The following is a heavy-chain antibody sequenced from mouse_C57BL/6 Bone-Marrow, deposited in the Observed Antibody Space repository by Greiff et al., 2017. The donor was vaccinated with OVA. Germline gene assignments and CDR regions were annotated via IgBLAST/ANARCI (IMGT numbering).Heavy chain of an antibody. Sequence: VKLVESGAELARPGASVKLSCKASGYTFTSYGISWVKQRTGQGLEWIGEIYPRSGNTYYNEKFKGKATLTADKSSSTAYMELRSLTSEDSAVYFCARFPVTTVVATDYWGQGTTLTVSS. CDR3: ARFPVTTVVATDY. CDR2: IYPRSGNT. D-gene: IGHD1-1*01. V-gene: IGHV1-81*01. CDR1: GYTFTSYG. J-gene: IGHJ2*01.